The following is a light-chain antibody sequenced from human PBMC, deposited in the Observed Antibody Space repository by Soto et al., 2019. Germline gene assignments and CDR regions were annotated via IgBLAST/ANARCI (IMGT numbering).Light chain of an antibody. CDR2: RTS. CDR1: QNVAGD. J-gene: IGKJ1*01. CDR3: QEYNGRSS. Sequence: RVTTQSPAILSVSPGERATLSCRASQNVAGDLAWYQQKPGQAPRLLIYRTSTRATGIPARFSGSGSGTEFTLTISSLQCEDFGVYYCQEYNGRSSFGQGTKVEIK. V-gene: IGKV3-15*01.